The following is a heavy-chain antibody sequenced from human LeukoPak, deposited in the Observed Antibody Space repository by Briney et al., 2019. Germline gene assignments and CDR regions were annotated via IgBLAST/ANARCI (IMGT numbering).Heavy chain of an antibody. V-gene: IGHV1-2*06. CDR1: RGTFSSYA. D-gene: IGHD3-10*01. CDR2: INPNSGGT. CDR3: ARVGYYGSGSYSEIVY. J-gene: IGHJ4*02. Sequence: ASVKVSCKASRGTFSSYAISWVRQAPGQGLEWMGRINPNSGGTNYAQKFQGRVTMTRDTSISTAYMELSRLRSDDTAVYYCARVGYYGSGSYSEIVYWGQGTLVTVSS.